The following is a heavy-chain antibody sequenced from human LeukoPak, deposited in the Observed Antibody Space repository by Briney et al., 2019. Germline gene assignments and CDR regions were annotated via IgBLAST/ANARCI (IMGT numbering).Heavy chain of an antibody. Sequence: GGSLRLSCAASGFTVSNNYMSWLRQAPGKGLEWVSPIYSGGKTYYADSVKGRFIISRDNSKNTLYLQMNSLRAEDTAVYYCAREYCSDGTCYYYYGMDVWGHGTTVTVSS. J-gene: IGHJ6*02. V-gene: IGHV3-53*01. CDR3: AREYCSDGTCYYYYGMDV. CDR1: GFTVSNNY. D-gene: IGHD2-15*01. CDR2: IYSGGKT.